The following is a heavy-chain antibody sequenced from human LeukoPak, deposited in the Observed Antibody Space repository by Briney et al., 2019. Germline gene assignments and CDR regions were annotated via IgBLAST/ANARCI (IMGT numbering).Heavy chain of an antibody. D-gene: IGHD3-22*01. CDR1: GFTFSDYY. V-gene: IGHV3-11*04. Sequence: PGWSLRLSCAASGFTFSDYYMSWIRQTAGKGLEGVSYISSSGSSIYYADSVKGRFTISRDNAKNSLYLQMNSLTVEDTAVYYCARDTPHYYDSSGYYPVDYWGQGTLVTVSS. J-gene: IGHJ4*02. CDR3: ARDTPHYYDSSGYYPVDY. CDR2: ISSSGSSI.